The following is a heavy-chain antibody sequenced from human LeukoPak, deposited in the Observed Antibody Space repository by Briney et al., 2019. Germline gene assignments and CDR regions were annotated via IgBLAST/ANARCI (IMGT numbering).Heavy chain of an antibody. D-gene: IGHD2-2*01. CDR2: INHSGST. J-gene: IGHJ3*02. V-gene: IGHV4-34*01. CDR3: ARGLYCSSTSCYENAFDI. CDR1: GGSFSGYY. Sequence: SETLSLTCAVPGGSFSGYYWSWIRQPPGKGLEWIGEINHSGSTNYNPSLKSRVTISADTSKNQFSLKLSSVTAADTAVYYCARGLYCSSTSCYENAFDIWGQGTMVTVSS.